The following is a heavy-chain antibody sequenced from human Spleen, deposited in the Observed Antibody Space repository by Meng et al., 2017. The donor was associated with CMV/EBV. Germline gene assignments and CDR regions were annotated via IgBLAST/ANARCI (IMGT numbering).Heavy chain of an antibody. V-gene: IGHV3-74*01. Sequence: GESLKISCTASGFTFNDYWLYWVRQAPGKGLVWVSRINSDGSSTSYADSVKGRFTISRDNAKNTLYLQMNSLRAEDTAVYYCARSQTGGWGQGTLVTVSS. CDR3: ARSQTGG. D-gene: IGHD1-14*01. J-gene: IGHJ4*02. CDR2: INSDGSST. CDR1: GFTFNDYW.